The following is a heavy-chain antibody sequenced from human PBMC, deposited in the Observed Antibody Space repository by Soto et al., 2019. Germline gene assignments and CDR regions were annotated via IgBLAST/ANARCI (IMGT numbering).Heavy chain of an antibody. V-gene: IGHV4-34*01. CDR3: AGGYYYDSSGYLRPRGAFDI. CDR1: GGSFSGYY. J-gene: IGHJ3*02. CDR2: INHSGST. Sequence: SETLSLTCAVYGGSFSGYYWTWIRQPPGKGLEWIGEINHSGSTNCNPSLKSRVTISVDTSKNQFSLKLSSVTAADTAVYYCAGGYYYDSSGYLRPRGAFDIWGQGTMVTVSS. D-gene: IGHD3-22*01.